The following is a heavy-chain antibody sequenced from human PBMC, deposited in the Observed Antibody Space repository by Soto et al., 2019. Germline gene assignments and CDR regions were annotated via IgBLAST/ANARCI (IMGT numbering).Heavy chain of an antibody. D-gene: IGHD6-13*01. CDR3: ARETPSAAAAYYYYGLDV. CDR1: GGTFSSYF. J-gene: IGHJ6*02. CDR2: INPVFGTA. V-gene: IGHV1-69*13. Sequence: ASVKVSCKVSGGTFSSYFINWVRQAPGQGLEWVGGINPVFGTASYAEKFQGRVTITADESTSTAYMELSRLRSDDMAVYYCARETPSAAAAYYYYGLDVWGQGTTVTVSS.